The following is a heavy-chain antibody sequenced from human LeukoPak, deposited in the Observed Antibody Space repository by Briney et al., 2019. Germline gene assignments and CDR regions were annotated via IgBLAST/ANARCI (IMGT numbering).Heavy chain of an antibody. CDR2: ISGSGGST. D-gene: IGHD3-3*01. CDR3: AKDQRDYDFWSGYYLLQGYYGMDV. J-gene: IGHJ6*02. V-gene: IGHV3-23*01. Sequence: PGGSLRLSCAASGFTFSSYSMNWVRQAPGKGLEWVSAISGSGGSTYYADSVKGRFTISRDNSKNTLYLQMNSLRAEDTAVYYCAKDQRDYDFWSGYYLLQGYYGMDVWGQGTTVTVSS. CDR1: GFTFSSYS.